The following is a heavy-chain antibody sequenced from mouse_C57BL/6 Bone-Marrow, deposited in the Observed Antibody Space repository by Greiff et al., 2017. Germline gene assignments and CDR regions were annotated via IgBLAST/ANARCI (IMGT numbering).Heavy chain of an antibody. D-gene: IGHD1-1*01. CDR1: GYTLTDFY. J-gene: IGHJ1*03. Sequence: QVQLKQSGAELVRPGASVKLSCKASGYTLTDFYITWVKQRPGPGLEWISRLYPGSGNTYYNEKFKGKATLTAEKSSSTAYRQLSSLTTEDSAVYFCALYYYGSSWDFDVWGTGTTVTVSS. CDR3: ALYYYGSSWDFDV. CDR2: LYPGSGNT. V-gene: IGHV1-76*01.